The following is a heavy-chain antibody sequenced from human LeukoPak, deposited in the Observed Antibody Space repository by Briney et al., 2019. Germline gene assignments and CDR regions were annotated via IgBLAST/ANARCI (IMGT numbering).Heavy chain of an antibody. CDR1: GGSISSGDYY. Sequence: SETQSLTCTVSGGSISSGDYYWSWIRQPPGKGLEWIGYIYYSGSTYYNPSLKSRVTISVDTSKNQFSLKLSSVTAADTAVYYCAGTVYCSSTSCYSPYYYYMDVWGKGTTVTVSS. V-gene: IGHV4-30-4*01. D-gene: IGHD2-2*02. CDR3: AGTVYCSSTSCYSPYYYYMDV. CDR2: IYYSGST. J-gene: IGHJ6*03.